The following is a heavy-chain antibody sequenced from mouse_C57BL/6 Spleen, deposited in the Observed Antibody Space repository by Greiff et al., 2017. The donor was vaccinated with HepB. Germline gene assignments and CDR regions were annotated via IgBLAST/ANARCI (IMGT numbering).Heavy chain of an antibody. V-gene: IGHV7-3*01. CDR1: GFTFTDYY. J-gene: IGHJ4*01. CDR2: IRNKANGYTT. Sequence: EVNLVESGGGLVQPGGSLSLSCAASGFTFTDYYMSWVRQPPGKALEWLGFIRNKANGYTTEYSASVKGRFTISRDNSQSILYLQMNALRAEDSAAYCCARPIYCDYDALDYWGQGTSVTVSS. D-gene: IGHD2-1*01. CDR3: ARPIYCDYDALDY.